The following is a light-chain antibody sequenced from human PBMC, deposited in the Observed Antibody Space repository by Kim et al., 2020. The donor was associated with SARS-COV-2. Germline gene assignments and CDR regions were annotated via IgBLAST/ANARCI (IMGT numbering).Light chain of an antibody. J-gene: IGKJ5*01. CDR2: GAS. CDR3: QQLSDFPIT. Sequence: ASVGDRVTITCRPSQVISSYLAWYQHKSGKAPELLIYGASTLQSGVPSRFSDRGSGTDFTLTISSLQPEDFATYYCQQLSDFPITFGQGTRLEIK. V-gene: IGKV1-9*01. CDR1: QVISSY.